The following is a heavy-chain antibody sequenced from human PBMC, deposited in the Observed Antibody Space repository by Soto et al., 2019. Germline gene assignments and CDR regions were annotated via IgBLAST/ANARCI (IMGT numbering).Heavy chain of an antibody. Sequence: ASVKVSCKASGYTFTGYYMHWVRQAPGQGLEWMGWINPNSGGTNYAQKFQGWVTMTRDTSISTAYMELSRLRSDDTAVYYCARGSFEYCSSTSCYEDYYYMDVWGKGTTVTVSS. V-gene: IGHV1-2*04. D-gene: IGHD2-2*01. J-gene: IGHJ6*03. CDR2: INPNSGGT. CDR3: ARGSFEYCSSTSCYEDYYYMDV. CDR1: GYTFTGYY.